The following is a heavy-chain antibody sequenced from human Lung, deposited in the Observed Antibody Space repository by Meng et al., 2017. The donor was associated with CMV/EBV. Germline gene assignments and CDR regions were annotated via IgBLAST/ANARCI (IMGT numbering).Heavy chain of an antibody. Sequence: QVRLVDSGGGVVQPWGSLRLSCAASAFTFSDYGVHWVRQAPGKGLEWVTFIRNDESDKYYGDSVKGRFTISRDTSKNTVDLQMNSLRTEDTAVYYCAKDDPVFHYWGQGTLVTVSS. CDR1: AFTFSDYG. CDR2: IRNDESDK. J-gene: IGHJ4*02. V-gene: IGHV3-30*02. CDR3: AKDDPVFHY.